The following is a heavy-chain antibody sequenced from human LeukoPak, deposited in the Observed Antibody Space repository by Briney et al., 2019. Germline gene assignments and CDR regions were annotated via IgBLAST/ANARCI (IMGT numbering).Heavy chain of an antibody. CDR3: ARGPGVGYVWGSYEYKYYFDY. D-gene: IGHD3-16*01. J-gene: IGHJ4*02. CDR2: IYYSGST. V-gene: IGHV4-59*01. Sequence: PSETLSLTCTVSGGSISSYYWSWIRQPPGKGLEWIGYIYYSGSTNYNPSLKSRVTISVDTSKNQFSLKLSSVTAADTAVYYCARGPGVGYVWGSYEYKYYFDYWGQGTLVTVSS. CDR1: GGSISSYY.